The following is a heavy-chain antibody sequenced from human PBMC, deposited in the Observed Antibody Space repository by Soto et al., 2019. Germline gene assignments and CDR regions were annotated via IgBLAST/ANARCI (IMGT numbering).Heavy chain of an antibody. CDR1: GDTFGKFT. CDR3: ARDPSTEDKLIGVWFDP. D-gene: IGHD4-4*01. J-gene: IGHJ5*02. Sequence: SVKVSCKASGDTFGKFTINWVRQAPGQGLEWMGGIKPIVETTKYAQKFHGRVTFTADESTSTAYMELSSLRSEDAAMYFCARDPSTEDKLIGVWFDPWGQGTLVTVSS. CDR2: IKPIVETT. V-gene: IGHV1-69*13.